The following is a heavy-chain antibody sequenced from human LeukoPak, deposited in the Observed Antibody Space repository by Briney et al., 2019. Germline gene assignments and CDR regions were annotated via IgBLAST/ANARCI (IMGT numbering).Heavy chain of an antibody. V-gene: IGHV3-9*01. CDR1: GFTFDDYA. D-gene: IGHD3-10*01. CDR2: ISWNSGSI. J-gene: IGHJ4*02. CDR3: AKDQGFAPD. Sequence: GGSLRLSCAASGFTFDDYAMHWVRQAPGKGLEWVSGISWNSGSIGYADSVKGRFTISRDNSKNTLYLQMNSLRAEDTAVYYCAKDQGFAPDWGQGTLVTVSS.